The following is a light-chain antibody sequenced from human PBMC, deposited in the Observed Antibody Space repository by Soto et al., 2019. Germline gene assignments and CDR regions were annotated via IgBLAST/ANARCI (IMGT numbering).Light chain of an antibody. CDR1: QSVSSN. Sequence: EIELTQSPGPLSVSPGERATLSSRASQSVSSNLAWYQQKPGQAPRLLIYGVSTRATGIPARFSGSGSGTEFTLTISSLQPEDLAVYYCQQYNNWPPWTFGQGTKVEIK. J-gene: IGKJ1*01. V-gene: IGKV3-15*01. CDR3: QQYNNWPPWT. CDR2: GVS.